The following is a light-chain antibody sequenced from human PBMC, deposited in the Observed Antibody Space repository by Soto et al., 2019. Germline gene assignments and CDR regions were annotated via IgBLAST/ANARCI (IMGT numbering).Light chain of an antibody. Sequence: DVVMTQSPLSLPVSLGQPASISCRSSQSLVYSDGNTYLSWFQQRPGQSPRRLIYKVSNRDSGVPDRFSGSGSGTDFTLKISRVEAEDVGVYYCMQDTHWPYTFAQGTKLEIK. CDR2: KVS. J-gene: IGKJ2*01. CDR1: QSLVYSDGNTY. CDR3: MQDTHWPYT. V-gene: IGKV2-30*01.